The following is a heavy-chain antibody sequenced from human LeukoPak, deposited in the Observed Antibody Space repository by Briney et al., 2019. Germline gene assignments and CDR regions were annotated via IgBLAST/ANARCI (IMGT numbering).Heavy chain of an antibody. CDR1: GLTFTKYA. D-gene: IGHD3-10*01. CDR3: AKAVGRYFYGSGSYWDY. J-gene: IGHJ4*02. V-gene: IGHV3-23*01. Sequence: GGSLRLSCAASGLTFTKYAMSGVRPAPGKGLEGVSAISGSGGDTSYADSVKGRFTISRDNFKNTLYLQMSSLRVEDTALFYCAKAVGRYFYGSGSYWDYWGQGNLVTVSS. CDR2: ISGSGGDT.